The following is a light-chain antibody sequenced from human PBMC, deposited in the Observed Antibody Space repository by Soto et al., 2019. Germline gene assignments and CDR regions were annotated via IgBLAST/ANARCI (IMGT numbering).Light chain of an antibody. CDR3: QQYNNWVWT. Sequence: THSPGPLSLSPWERATLSCMSSQSVSSNLAWYQQKPGQAPRLLIYGASTRATGIPARFSGSGSGTEFTLTISSLQSEDFAVYYCQQYNNWVWTFGQGTKV. CDR2: GAS. V-gene: IGKV3-15*01. J-gene: IGKJ1*01. CDR1: QSVSSN.